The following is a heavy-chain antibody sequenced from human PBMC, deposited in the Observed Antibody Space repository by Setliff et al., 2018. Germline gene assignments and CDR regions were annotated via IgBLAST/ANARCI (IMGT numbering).Heavy chain of an antibody. Sequence: PSETLSLTCTVSGGSISTTDYYWGWIRQPPGKGLEWIGCVYYSGNTYYSPSLKSRVTMFVDTSKNQFSLMLYSVTAADMAVYYCAREQWLDPPGYYYMDVWGKGTTVTVSS. CDR3: AREQWLDPPGYYYMDV. V-gene: IGHV4-39*07. CDR2: VYYSGNT. CDR1: GGSISTTDYY. D-gene: IGHD6-19*01. J-gene: IGHJ6*03.